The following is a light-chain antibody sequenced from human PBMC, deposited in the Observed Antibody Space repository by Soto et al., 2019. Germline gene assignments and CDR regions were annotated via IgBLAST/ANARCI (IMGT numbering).Light chain of an antibody. Sequence: QPVLTQPPSVSGAPGQRVTISCTGSSSNIGAGYDVHWYQQLPGTAPKLLIYGNSNRPSGVPDRFSGSKSGTSASLAITGLQAEYEADYYCQSYGSSLSAYVFGTGTKLTVL. CDR2: GNS. V-gene: IGLV1-40*01. CDR1: SSNIGAGYD. J-gene: IGLJ1*01. CDR3: QSYGSSLSAYV.